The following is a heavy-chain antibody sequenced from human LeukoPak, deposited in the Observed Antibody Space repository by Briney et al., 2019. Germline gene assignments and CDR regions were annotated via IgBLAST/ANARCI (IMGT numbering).Heavy chain of an antibody. D-gene: IGHD3-16*02. CDR2: ISSSSSYI. CDR3: ARDMITFGGVIVPFDY. Sequence: SGGSLRLSCAASGFTFSSYSMNWVRQAPGKGLEWVSSISSSSSYIYYADSVKGRFTISRDNAKNSLYLQMNSLRAEDTAVYYCARDMITFGGVIVPFDYWGQGTLITVSS. J-gene: IGHJ4*02. CDR1: GFTFSSYS. V-gene: IGHV3-21*01.